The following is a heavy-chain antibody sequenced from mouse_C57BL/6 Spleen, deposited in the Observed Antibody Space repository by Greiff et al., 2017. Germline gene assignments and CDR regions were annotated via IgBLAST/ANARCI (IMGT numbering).Heavy chain of an antibody. CDR2: INPGSGGT. CDR3: AREDTMITSGYFDY. V-gene: IGHV1-54*01. J-gene: IGHJ2*01. CDR1: GYAFTNYL. Sequence: QVQLQQSGAELVRPGTSVKVSCKASGYAFTNYLIEWVKQRPGQGLEWIGVINPGSGGTNYNEKFKGKATLTADKSSSTAYMQLSSLTSEDSAVYFGAREDTMITSGYFDYWGQGTTLTVSS. D-gene: IGHD2-4*01.